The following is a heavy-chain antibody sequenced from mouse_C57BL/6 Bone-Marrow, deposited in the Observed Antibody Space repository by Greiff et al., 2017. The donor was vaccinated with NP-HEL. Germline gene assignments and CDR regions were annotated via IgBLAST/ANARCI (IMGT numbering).Heavy chain of an antibody. CDR2: INPNNGGT. CDR1: GYTFTDYY. Sequence: EVQLQQSGPELVKPGASVKISCKASGYTFTDYYMNWVKQSHGKSLEWIGDINPNNGGTSYNQKFKGKATLTVDKSSSTAYMELRSLTSEDSAVYYCARAVTTAYAMDYWGQGTSVTVSS. CDR3: ARAVTTAYAMDY. J-gene: IGHJ4*01. V-gene: IGHV1-26*01. D-gene: IGHD1-2*01.